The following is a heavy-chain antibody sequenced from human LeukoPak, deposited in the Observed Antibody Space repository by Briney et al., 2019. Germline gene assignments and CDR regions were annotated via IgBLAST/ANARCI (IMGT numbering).Heavy chain of an antibody. CDR2: MNEDGSER. J-gene: IGHJ6*02. Sequence: PGGSLRLSCAASGFTFSNSWMSWVRQAPGKGLEWVANMNEDGSERDYVDSVKGRFTMSRENARKSLYLQMSSLGAEDTAVYYCATYTHWVAGDVWGQGTTVTVSS. D-gene: IGHD3-16*01. CDR1: GFTFSNSW. CDR3: ATYTHWVAGDV. V-gene: IGHV3-7*01.